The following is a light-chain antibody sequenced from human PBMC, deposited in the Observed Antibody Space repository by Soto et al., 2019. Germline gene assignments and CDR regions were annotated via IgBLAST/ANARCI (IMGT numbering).Light chain of an antibody. CDR3: QKYNSAPRT. V-gene: IGKV1-27*01. CDR2: AAS. Sequence: DIQMTQSPSSLSASVGDRLTITCRASQGISNHLAWYQQKPGKVPKLLIYAASTLQSGVPSRFSGSGSGTDFTLTISSLQPEDVATYYCQKYNSAPRTFGPGTKVDIK. CDR1: QGISNH. J-gene: IGKJ3*01.